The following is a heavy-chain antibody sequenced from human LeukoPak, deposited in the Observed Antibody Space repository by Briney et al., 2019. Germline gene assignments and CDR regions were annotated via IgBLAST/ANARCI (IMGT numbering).Heavy chain of an antibody. V-gene: IGHV3-21*06. CDR1: GFTFSSYS. CDR3: ARGSEWELLSCDY. J-gene: IGHJ4*02. D-gene: IGHD1-26*01. CDR2: ISSSSSYI. Sequence: GGSLRLSCAASGFTFSSYSMNWVRQAPGKGLKWVSSISSSSSYIYYADSVKGRFTISRDNAKNSLYLQMNSLRAEDTAVYYCARGSEWELLSCDYWGQGTLVTVSS.